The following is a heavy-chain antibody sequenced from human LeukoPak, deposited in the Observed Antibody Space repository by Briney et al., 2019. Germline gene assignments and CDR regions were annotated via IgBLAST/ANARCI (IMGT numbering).Heavy chain of an antibody. CDR2: ISWDSGSL. V-gene: IGHV3-9*01. CDR1: GFTFADYA. Sequence: GGSLRLSCAASGFTFADYAMRWVRQAPGKGLEWVSGISWDSGSLGYADSVKGRFTISRDNAKNSLYLQMNSLRAEDTALYYCAKGVALAVAAHFDYWGQGTLVSVSS. D-gene: IGHD6-19*01. CDR3: AKGVALAVAAHFDY. J-gene: IGHJ4*02.